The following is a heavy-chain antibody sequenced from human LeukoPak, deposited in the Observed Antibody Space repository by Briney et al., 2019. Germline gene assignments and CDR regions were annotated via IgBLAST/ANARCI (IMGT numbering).Heavy chain of an antibody. D-gene: IGHD1-1*01. CDR3: ARRAHVGMPI. Sequence: SETLSLTCTVSGGSFSNSSNNWPWIPRPPGKGLEWIGSFYYDGRTYYNPSLESRVTVSVDRSKNQFFVRLTSVSAADTAVYYCARRAHVGMPIWGQGTLVAVSS. CDR1: GGSFSNSSNN. CDR2: FYYDGRT. J-gene: IGHJ3*02. V-gene: IGHV4-39*01.